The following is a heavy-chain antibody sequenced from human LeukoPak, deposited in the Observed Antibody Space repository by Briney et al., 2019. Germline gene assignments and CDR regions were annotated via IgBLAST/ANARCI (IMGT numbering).Heavy chain of an antibody. D-gene: IGHD3-10*01. CDR1: GFSLTTTGMC. J-gene: IGHJ4*02. CDR2: IDWDGYK. CDR3: ARTRPQRGFDY. Sequence: SGPTLVNPTQTLTLTCAFSGFSLTTTGMCVSWLRQPPVKALEWLALIDWDGYKYYMTSLKTRLTLSRDTSKRQVVLTMTTVYPLDTATYFCARTRPQRGFDYWGQGTLVTVYS. V-gene: IGHV2-70*01.